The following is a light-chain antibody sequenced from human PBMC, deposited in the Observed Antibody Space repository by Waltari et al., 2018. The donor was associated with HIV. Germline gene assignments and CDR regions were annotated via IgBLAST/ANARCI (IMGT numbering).Light chain of an antibody. V-gene: IGKV1-5*03. Sequence: DIQMTQSPSTLSASVGDRVTITCRASQSISIWLAWYQQKPGKAPKLLIYEASSLKSGVPSRFSGSGSGTEFTLTISSLQPDDFATYYCQQYNSYSYTFGQGTKLEIK. CDR3: QQYNSYSYT. J-gene: IGKJ2*01. CDR1: QSISIW. CDR2: EAS.